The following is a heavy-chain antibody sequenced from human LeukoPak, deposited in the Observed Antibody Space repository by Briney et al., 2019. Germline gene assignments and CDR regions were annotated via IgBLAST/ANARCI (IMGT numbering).Heavy chain of an antibody. D-gene: IGHD3-22*01. CDR1: GGSISSSSYY. J-gene: IGHJ3*02. CDR2: IYYSGST. Sequence: SETLSLTCTVSGGSISSSSYYWGWIRQPPGKGLEWIGSIYYSGSTYYNPSLKSRVTISVDKSKNQFSLKLSSVAAADTAVYYCARGRYYDSSGCPCNDIWGQGTMVTVSS. CDR3: ARGRYYDSSGCPCNDI. V-gene: IGHV4-39*07.